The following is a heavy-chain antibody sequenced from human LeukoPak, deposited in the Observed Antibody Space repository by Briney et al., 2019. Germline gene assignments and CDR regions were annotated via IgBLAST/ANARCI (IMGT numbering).Heavy chain of an antibody. CDR1: GFTFSSYA. D-gene: IGHD5-12*01. CDR2: ISGSGGST. CDR3: AKERGSGYDRYYFDY. V-gene: IGHV3-23*01. Sequence: GGSLRLSCVASGFTFSSYAMSWVRQAPGKGLEWVSAISGSGGSTYYADSVKGRFTISRDNSKNTLYLQMNSLRAEDTAVYYCAKERGSGYDRYYFDYWGQGTLVTVSS. J-gene: IGHJ4*02.